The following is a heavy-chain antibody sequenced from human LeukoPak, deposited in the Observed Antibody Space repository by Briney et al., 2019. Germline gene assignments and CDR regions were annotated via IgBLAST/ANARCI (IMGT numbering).Heavy chain of an antibody. CDR3: VRQMGMGVDS. CDR2: LYSGGAT. D-gene: IGHD1-26*01. V-gene: IGHV3-53*01. CDR1: GFTVNINY. Sequence: PPGGSLRLSCAASGFTVNINYMSWVRQTPGKGLEWVSVLYSGGATYYADPVKGRFTISRDNSKNTLYLQMNSLRPEDTAVYYCVRQMGMGVDSWGQGTLVTVSS. J-gene: IGHJ4*02.